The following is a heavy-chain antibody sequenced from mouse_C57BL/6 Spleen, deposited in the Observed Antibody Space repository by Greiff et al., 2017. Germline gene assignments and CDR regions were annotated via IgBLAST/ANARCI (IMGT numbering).Heavy chain of an antibody. J-gene: IGHJ3*01. CDR2: ISAGGCYT. CDR3: AYGNHWGCAY. D-gene: IGHD2-1*01. V-gene: IGHV5-4*01. CDR1: GFTFSSYA. Sequence: EVQLVKSGGGLVKPGGSLKLSCAASGFTFSSYAMSWVRQTPETRLEWIATISAGGCYTYYPDNVKGRFTIARDHAKNNLYLQMSHLKSEETARYDGAYGNHWGCAYWGQGTLVTGSA.